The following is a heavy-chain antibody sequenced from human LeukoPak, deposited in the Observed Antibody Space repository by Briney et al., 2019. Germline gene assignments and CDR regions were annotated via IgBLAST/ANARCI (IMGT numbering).Heavy chain of an antibody. V-gene: IGHV1-18*01. Sequence: ASVKVSCKASGNIFTSCGVSWVRQAPGQGLEWMGWISAYNGNTNYAQNLQGRVTMTTDTSTSTAYMELRSLRSDDTAVYYCARDAHQSGSYNFDYWGQGTLVTVSS. D-gene: IGHD1-26*01. CDR2: ISAYNGNT. J-gene: IGHJ4*02. CDR3: ARDAHQSGSYNFDY. CDR1: GNIFTSCG.